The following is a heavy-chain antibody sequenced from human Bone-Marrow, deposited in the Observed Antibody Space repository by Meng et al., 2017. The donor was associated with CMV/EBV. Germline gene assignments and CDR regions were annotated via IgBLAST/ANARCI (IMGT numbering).Heavy chain of an antibody. D-gene: IGHD2-15*01. Sequence: FSHSAVSWVRQAPGKGLEWVSSICGSGDNTYYADSVKGRFTISRDNFKNTLYLQMNSLRAEDTAVHYCAKDRRYCSGGNCYSEWFDPWGQGTLVTVSS. CDR3: AKDRRYCSGGNCYSEWFDP. CDR2: ICGSGDNT. V-gene: IGHV3-23*01. CDR1: FSHSA. J-gene: IGHJ5*02.